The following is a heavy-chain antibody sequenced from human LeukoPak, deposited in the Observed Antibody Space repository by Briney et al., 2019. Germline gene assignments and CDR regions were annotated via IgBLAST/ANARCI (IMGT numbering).Heavy chain of an antibody. CDR3: ARVVVSSVYFDY. CDR1: GFTFSSYW. J-gene: IGHJ4*02. D-gene: IGHD3-22*01. Sequence: PGGSLRLSCAASGFTFSSYWKSWVRQAPGKGLEWVANIKQDGSEKYYVDSVKGRFTISRDNAKNSLYLQMNSLRAEDTAVYYCARVVVSSVYFDYWGQGTLVTVSS. CDR2: IKQDGSEK. V-gene: IGHV3-7*01.